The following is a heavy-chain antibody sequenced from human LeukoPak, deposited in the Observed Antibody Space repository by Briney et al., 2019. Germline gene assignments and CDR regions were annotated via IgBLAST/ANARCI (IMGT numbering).Heavy chain of an antibody. CDR3: AREGYCSNASCYPTYYYYYMDV. D-gene: IGHD2-2*01. V-gene: IGHV3-48*04. J-gene: IGHJ6*03. CDR2: ITNSDSTR. Sequence: GGSLRLSCAASGFTFSSYSMNWVRQAPGKGLEWISYITNSDSTRYYADSVKGRFTISRDNAKNSLYLQMNSLRAEDTAVYYCAREGYCSNASCYPTYYYYYMDVWGKGTTVTVSS. CDR1: GFTFSSYS.